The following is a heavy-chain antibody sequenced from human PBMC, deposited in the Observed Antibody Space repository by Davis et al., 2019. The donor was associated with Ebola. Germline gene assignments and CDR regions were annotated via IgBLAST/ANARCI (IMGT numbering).Heavy chain of an antibody. CDR2: ISSSSSYI. J-gene: IGHJ4*02. V-gene: IGHV3-21*01. D-gene: IGHD1-26*01. CDR3: ATQIVGALNY. Sequence: PGGSLRLSCAASGFTFSSYSMNWVRQAPGKGLEWVSSISSSSSYIYYADSVKGRFTISRDNAKNSLYLQMNSLRAEDTAVYYCATQIVGALNYWGQGNLVTVSS. CDR1: GFTFSSYS.